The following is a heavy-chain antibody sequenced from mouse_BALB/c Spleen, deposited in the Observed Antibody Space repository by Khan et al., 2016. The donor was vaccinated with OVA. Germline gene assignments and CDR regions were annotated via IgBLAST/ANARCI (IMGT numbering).Heavy chain of an antibody. Sequence: EVQLQESGPGLVKPSQSLSLTCTVTGYSITSGYAWNWIRQFPGNKLEWMGYISYSGVTSYTPTLKSRISITRDKSKTQFFLQLNSVTTEDTATYCCARGNYYAYYFDYWGQGTTLTVSS. D-gene: IGHD1-1*01. CDR1: GYSITSGYA. V-gene: IGHV3-2*02. CDR2: ISYSGVT. J-gene: IGHJ2*01. CDR3: ARGNYYAYYFDY.